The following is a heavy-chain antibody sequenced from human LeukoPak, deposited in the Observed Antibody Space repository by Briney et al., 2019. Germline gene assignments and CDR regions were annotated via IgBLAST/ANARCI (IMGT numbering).Heavy chain of an antibody. D-gene: IGHD6-19*01. CDR2: INHSGST. CDR1: GGSFSGYY. CDR3: ARAATGSGWYY. J-gene: IGHJ4*02. V-gene: IGHV4-34*01. Sequence: SETLSLTCAVYGGSFSGYYWSWIRQPPGKGLEWTGEINHSGSTNHNPSLKSRVTVSVDTSKNQFSLKVSSVTAADTAVYYCARAATGSGWYYWGQGTLVTVSS.